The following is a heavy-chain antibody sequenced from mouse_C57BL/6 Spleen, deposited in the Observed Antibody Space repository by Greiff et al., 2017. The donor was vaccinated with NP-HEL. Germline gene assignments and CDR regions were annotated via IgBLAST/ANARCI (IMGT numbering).Heavy chain of an antibody. D-gene: IGHD2-1*01. V-gene: IGHV1-18*01. CDR3: ARSEGLYGNYGPYAMDY. CDR2: INPNNGGT. Sequence: EVQLQQSGPELVKPGASVKIPCKASGYTFTDYNMDWVKQSHGKSLEWIGDINPNNGGTIYNQKFKGKATLTVDKSSSTAYMELRSLTSEDTAVYYCARSEGLYGNYGPYAMDYWGQGTSVTVSS. CDR1: GYTFTDYN. J-gene: IGHJ4*01.